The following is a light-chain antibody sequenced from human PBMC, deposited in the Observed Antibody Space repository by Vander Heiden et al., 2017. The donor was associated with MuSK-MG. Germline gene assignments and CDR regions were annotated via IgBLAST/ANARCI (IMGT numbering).Light chain of an antibody. J-gene: IGLJ3*02. CDR2: EVS. CDR1: SSDVGGYNY. V-gene: IGLV2-14*01. CDR3: SSYTSSSTWV. Sequence: QSALTQPASVSGSPGQSITLSCTGTSSDVGGYNYVSWYQQHPGKAPKLMIYEVSNRPSGVSNRVSGSKSGNTASLTISGLQAEDEADYDCSSYTSSSTWVFGGGTKLTVL.